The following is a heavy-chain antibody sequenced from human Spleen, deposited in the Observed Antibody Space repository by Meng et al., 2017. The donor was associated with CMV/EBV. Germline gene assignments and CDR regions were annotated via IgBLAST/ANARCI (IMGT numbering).Heavy chain of an antibody. Sequence: GSWVRVACRASGTIFSGNVIAWVRQTPGQDVEWMRRFRPARKFQNKVTLNRDESTTTAFMELTDLQSEDTAVYYCASYTNSAWYFDYWGQGTLVTVSS. CDR1: GTIFSGNV. D-gene: IGHD3-16*01. CDR2: FRP. CDR3: ASYTNSAWYFDY. J-gene: IGHJ4*02. V-gene: IGHV1-69*05.